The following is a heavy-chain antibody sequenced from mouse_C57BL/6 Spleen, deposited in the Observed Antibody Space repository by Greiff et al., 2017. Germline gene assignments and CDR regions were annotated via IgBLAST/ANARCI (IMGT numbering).Heavy chain of an antibody. Sequence: EVQLQQSGPELVKPGASVKISCKASGYTFTDYYMNWVKQSHGKSLEWIGDINPNNGGTSYNQKFKGKATLTVDKSSSTAYMELRSLTSEDSAVYYCARYDGFPLYYFDYWGQGTTLTVSS. CDR3: ARYDGFPLYYFDY. CDR1: GYTFTDYY. CDR2: INPNNGGT. D-gene: IGHD2-3*01. V-gene: IGHV1-26*01. J-gene: IGHJ2*01.